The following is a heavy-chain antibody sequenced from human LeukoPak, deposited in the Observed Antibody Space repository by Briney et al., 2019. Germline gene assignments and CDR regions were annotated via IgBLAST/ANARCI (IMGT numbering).Heavy chain of an antibody. V-gene: IGHV1-24*01. J-gene: IGHJ4*02. CDR2: FDPEDGET. Sequence: ASVKVSCKVSGYTLTELSMHWVRQAPGKGLEWMGGFDPEDGETIYAQKFQGRVTMTEDTSTDTAYMELSSLRSEDTAVYYCATLCTRSPGEPTDYWGQGTLVTVSS. CDR1: GYTLTELS. D-gene: IGHD7-27*01. CDR3: ATLCTRSPGEPTDY.